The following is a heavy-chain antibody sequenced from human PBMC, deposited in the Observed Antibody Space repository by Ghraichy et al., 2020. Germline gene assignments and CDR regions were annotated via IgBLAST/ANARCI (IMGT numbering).Heavy chain of an antibody. CDR3: AKVVRSDSGYDFRFDY. Sequence: GSLRLSCAASGFTFSSYAMSWVRQAPGKGLEWVSAISGSGGSTYYADSVKGRFTISRDNSKNTLYLQMNSLRAEDTAVYYCAKVVRSDSGYDFRFDYWGQGTLVTVSS. J-gene: IGHJ4*02. V-gene: IGHV3-23*01. D-gene: IGHD5-12*01. CDR2: ISGSGGST. CDR1: GFTFSSYA.